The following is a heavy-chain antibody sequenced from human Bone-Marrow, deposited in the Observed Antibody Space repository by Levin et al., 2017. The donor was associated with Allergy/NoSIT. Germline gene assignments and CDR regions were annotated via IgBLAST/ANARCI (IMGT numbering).Heavy chain of an antibody. CDR1: GYSFTSYW. D-gene: IGHD5-12*01. V-gene: IGHV5-51*01. CDR3: ASSGYSGYPWGYYYGMDV. J-gene: IGHJ6*02. Sequence: GESLKISCKGSGYSFTSYWIGWVRQMPGKGLEWMGIIYPGDSDTRYSPSFQGQVTISADKSISTAYLQWSSLKASDTAMYYCASSGYSGYPWGYYYGMDVWGQGTTVTVSS. CDR2: IYPGDSDT.